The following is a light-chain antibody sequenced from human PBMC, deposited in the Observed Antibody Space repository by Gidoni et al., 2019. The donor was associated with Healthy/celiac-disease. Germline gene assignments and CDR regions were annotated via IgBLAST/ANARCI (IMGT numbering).Light chain of an antibody. CDR1: QSVSSN. V-gene: IGKV3-15*01. J-gene: IGKJ1*01. CDR3: QQYNNWPLT. Sequence: IVMTQSPATLSVSPGERATLACRASQSVSSNLAWYQQRPGQAPRLLIYGASTRATGIPARFSGSGSGTECALTISSLQSEYFAVYYCQQYNNWPLTFGQGTKVEIK. CDR2: GAS.